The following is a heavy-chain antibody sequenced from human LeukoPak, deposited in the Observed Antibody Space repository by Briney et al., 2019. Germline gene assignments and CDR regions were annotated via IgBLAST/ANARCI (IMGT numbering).Heavy chain of an antibody. J-gene: IGHJ4*02. V-gene: IGHV3-23*01. D-gene: IGHD6-13*01. CDR2: ISGSGGST. Sequence: GGSLRPSCAASGFTFRSYAMSWVRQAPGKGLEWVSAISGSGGSTYYADSVKGRFTISRDNSKNTLYLQMNSLRAEDTAVYYCAKSGRGGGSWYFDYWGQGTLVTVSS. CDR3: AKSGRGGGSWYFDY. CDR1: GFTFRSYA.